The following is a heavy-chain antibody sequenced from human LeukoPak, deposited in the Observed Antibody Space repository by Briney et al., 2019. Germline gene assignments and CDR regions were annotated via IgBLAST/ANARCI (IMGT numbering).Heavy chain of an antibody. CDR3: ARHPSMTTVTYDY. J-gene: IGHJ4*02. CDR2: INHSGST. D-gene: IGHD4-17*01. Sequence: SETLSLTCAVYGGSFSGYYWSWIRQPPGKGLEWIGEINHSGSTNYNPSLKSRVTISVDTSKNQFSLKLSSVTAADTAVYYCARHPSMTTVTYDYWGQGTLVTVSS. V-gene: IGHV4-34*01. CDR1: GGSFSGYY.